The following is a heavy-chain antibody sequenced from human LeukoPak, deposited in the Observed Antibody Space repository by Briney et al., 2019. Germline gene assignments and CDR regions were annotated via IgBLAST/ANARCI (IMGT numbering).Heavy chain of an antibody. Sequence: PSETLSLTCIVSGVSINGRYWGWIRQPAGKGLEWIGYIYSSGSTYYNPSLKSRVTMSVDTSANHFYLRLTSVTAADTALYYCARRWTVENTFDVWGQGTMVTVSS. CDR2: IYSSGST. V-gene: IGHV4-4*07. CDR3: ARRWTVENTFDV. D-gene: IGHD3/OR15-3a*01. J-gene: IGHJ3*01. CDR1: GVSINGRY.